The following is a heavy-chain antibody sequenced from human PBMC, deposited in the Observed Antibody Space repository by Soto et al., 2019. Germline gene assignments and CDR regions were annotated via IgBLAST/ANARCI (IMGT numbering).Heavy chain of an antibody. J-gene: IGHJ6*02. CDR2: ISWNSGSI. V-gene: IGHV3-9*01. CDR3: AKDIRGGYYYGMDV. Sequence: EVQLVESGGGLVQPGRSLRLSCAASGFTFDDYAMHWVRQAPGQGLEWVSGISWNSGSIGYADSVKGRFTISRANAKNSLYLQMNSLRAEDTDLYYCAKDIRGGYYYGMDVWGQGTTVTVSS. D-gene: IGHD3-16*01. CDR1: GFTFDDYA.